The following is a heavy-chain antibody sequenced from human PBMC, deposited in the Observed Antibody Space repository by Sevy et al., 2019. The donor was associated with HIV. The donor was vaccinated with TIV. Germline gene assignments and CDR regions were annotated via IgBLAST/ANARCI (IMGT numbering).Heavy chain of an antibody. CDR1: GGSISSYY. CDR3: ARERLLVLDY. Sequence: SETLSLSCTVSGGSISSYYWSWIRQPPGKELEWIGYIDYSGSTNYNPSLKSRVTISVDTSKNQFSLKLSSVTAADTAVYYCARERLLVLDYWGQGTLVTVSS. V-gene: IGHV4-59*01. J-gene: IGHJ4*02. CDR2: IDYSGST. D-gene: IGHD6-13*01.